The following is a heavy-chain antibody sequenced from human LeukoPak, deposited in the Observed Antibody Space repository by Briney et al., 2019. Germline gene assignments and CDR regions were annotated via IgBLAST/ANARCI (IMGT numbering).Heavy chain of an antibody. CDR2: IYYSGST. CDR3: ARQRSFLESTDTVDY. D-gene: IGHD3-3*02. J-gene: IGHJ4*02. Sequence: PSETLSLTCTVSGASISSYYWSWIRQPPGKGLEWIGYIYYSGSTTYNPSLKSRVTISVDTSKNQFSLRLSSVTAADTAVYYCARQRSFLESTDTVDYWSQGTLVTVSS. V-gene: IGHV4-59*08. CDR1: GASISSYY.